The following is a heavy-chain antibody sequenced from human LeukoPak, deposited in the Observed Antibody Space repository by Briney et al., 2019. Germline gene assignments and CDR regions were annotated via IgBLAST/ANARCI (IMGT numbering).Heavy chain of an antibody. CDR3: ASWDTSSSRGFDP. CDR1: GGSITNYY. V-gene: IGHV4-4*07. D-gene: IGHD6-6*01. CDR2: FYSRGTT. Sequence: PSETLSLTCSVSGGSITNYYWSWIRQPAGKGLEWIGRFYSRGTTYYNPPLRSRVSLSGDESKNQLSLKMYSVTAADTAVYYCASWDTSSSRGFDPWGQGTLVTVSS. J-gene: IGHJ5*02.